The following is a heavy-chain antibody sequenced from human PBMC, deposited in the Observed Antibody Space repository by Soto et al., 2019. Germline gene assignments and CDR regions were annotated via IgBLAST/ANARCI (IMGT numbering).Heavy chain of an antibody. Sequence: ASVKVCCKASGYTFTSYAMHWVRQAPGQRLEWMGWINAGNGNTKYSQKFQGRVTITRDTSASTAYMELSSLRSEDTAVYYCASHGFRAARRDYYYYGMDVWGQGTTVTGSS. CDR1: GYTFTSYA. CDR3: ASHGFRAARRDYYYYGMDV. V-gene: IGHV1-3*01. D-gene: IGHD6-6*01. CDR2: INAGNGNT. J-gene: IGHJ6*01.